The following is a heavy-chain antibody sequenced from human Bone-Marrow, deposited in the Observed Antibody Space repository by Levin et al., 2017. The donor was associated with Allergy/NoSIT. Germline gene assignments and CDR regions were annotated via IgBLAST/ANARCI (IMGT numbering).Heavy chain of an antibody. CDR2: ISYSGST. CDR1: GGSISSGAYF. J-gene: IGHJ6*03. D-gene: IGHD3-10*01. V-gene: IGHV4-31*03. Sequence: SETLSLTCTVSGGSISSGAYFWSWIRHHPGTGLEYLGYISYSGSTYYNPSLQSRLTMSVDTSKNQFSLRLRSVTAADTAVSYCARDKPGTYFPYYMDVWGKGTTVTVSS. CDR3: ARDKPGTYFPYYMDV.